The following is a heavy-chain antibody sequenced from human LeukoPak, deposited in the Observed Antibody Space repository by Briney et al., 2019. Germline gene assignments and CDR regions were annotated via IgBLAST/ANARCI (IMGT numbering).Heavy chain of an antibody. Sequence: SETLSLTCTVSGCSISSSSYYWSWIRQPPGKGLEWIGYIYYSGSTNYNPSLKSRVTISVDTSKNQFSLKLSSVTAADTAVYYCARGYLFGYMDYWGQGTLVTVSS. CDR2: IYYSGST. V-gene: IGHV4-61*01. D-gene: IGHD3-3*01. CDR3: ARGYLFGYMDY. CDR1: GCSISSSSYY. J-gene: IGHJ4*02.